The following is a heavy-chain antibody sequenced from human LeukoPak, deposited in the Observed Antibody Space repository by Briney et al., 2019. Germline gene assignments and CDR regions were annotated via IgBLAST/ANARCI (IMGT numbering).Heavy chain of an antibody. CDR1: GFTFSSYW. CDR3: ARSWVGATDVDY. D-gene: IGHD1-26*01. J-gene: IGHJ4*02. CDR2: INSDGSST. V-gene: IGHV3-74*01. Sequence: GGSLRLSCAAPGFTFSSYWMHWVRQAPGKGLVWVSRINSDGSSTSYADSVKGRFTISRDNAKNTLYLQMNSLRAEDTAVYYCARSWVGATDVDYWGQGTVVTVSS.